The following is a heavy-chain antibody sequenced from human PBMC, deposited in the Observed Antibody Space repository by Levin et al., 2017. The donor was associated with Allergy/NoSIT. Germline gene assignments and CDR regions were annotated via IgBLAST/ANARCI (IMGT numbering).Heavy chain of an antibody. V-gene: IGHV3-30*18. CDR2: IVFDGNDQ. D-gene: IGHD2-15*01. Sequence: PGGSLRLSCAASGFQFSLYGMHWVRQAPGKGLEGVALIVFDGNDQYYADSVKGRFTISRDNSKNTLYLQMSSLRENDTAIYYCAKRGYCSGNTCQSHDAIDVWGQGTLVIVSS. CDR1: GFQFSLYG. J-gene: IGHJ3*01. CDR3: AKRGYCSGNTCQSHDAIDV.